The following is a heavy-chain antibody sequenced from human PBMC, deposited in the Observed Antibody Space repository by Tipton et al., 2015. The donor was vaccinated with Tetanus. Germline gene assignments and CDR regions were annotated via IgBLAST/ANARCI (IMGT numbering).Heavy chain of an antibody. D-gene: IGHD1-26*01. CDR1: GGSISSNHYY. J-gene: IGHJ4*02. V-gene: IGHV4-39*01. CDR2: IYYGGGT. CDR3: ARLGEWELLFDY. Sequence: GLVKPSETLSLTCTVSGGSISSNHYYWVWIRQPPGKGLEWIGSIYYGGGTYYNPSLKSRLTISVDTSKNQFSLNVNSVTAADTAVYYCARLGEWELLFDYWGQGTLVTVSS.